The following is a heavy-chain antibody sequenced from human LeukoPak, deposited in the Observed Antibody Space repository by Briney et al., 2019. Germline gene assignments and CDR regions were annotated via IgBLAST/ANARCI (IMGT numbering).Heavy chain of an antibody. CDR1: GFTFSSYG. J-gene: IGHJ6*02. CDR3: AKDRGTGTTYYYHGMDV. V-gene: IGHV3-30*18. CDR2: ISYDGSNK. Sequence: GRSLRLSCAASGFTFSSYGMHWVRQAPGKGLEWVAVISYDGSNKYYADSVKGRFTISRDNSKNTLYLQMNSLRAEDTAVYYCAKDRGTGTTYYYHGMDVWGQGTTVTVSS. D-gene: IGHD1-7*01.